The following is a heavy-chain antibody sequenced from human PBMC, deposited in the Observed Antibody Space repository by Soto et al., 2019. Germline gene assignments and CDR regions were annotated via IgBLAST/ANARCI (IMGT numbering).Heavy chain of an antibody. J-gene: IGHJ4*02. CDR3: AKEVSLGSTVDLGY. CDR2: TSGSGGST. CDR1: GFTFSIFA. D-gene: IGHD7-27*01. V-gene: IGHV3-23*01. Sequence: GGSLRLSCAASGFTFSIFAMSWVRQSPGKGLEWVSTTSGSGGSTYYADAVKGRFTISRDNSMGTLYLQMKSLRVEDTAIYYCAKEVSLGSTVDLGYWGQGALVTVSS.